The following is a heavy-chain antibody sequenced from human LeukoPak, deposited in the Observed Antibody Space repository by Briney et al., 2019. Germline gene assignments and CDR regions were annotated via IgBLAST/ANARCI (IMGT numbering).Heavy chain of an antibody. CDR2: ISGSGGST. Sequence: PGGSLRLPCAASGFTFSSYAMSWVRQAPGKGLEWVSAISGSGGSTYYADSVKGRFTISRDNSKNTLYLQMNSLRAEDTAVYYCAKSVGQQLLLSDYWGQGTLVTVSS. V-gene: IGHV3-23*01. D-gene: IGHD6-13*01. CDR3: AKSVGQQLLLSDY. CDR1: GFTFSSYA. J-gene: IGHJ4*02.